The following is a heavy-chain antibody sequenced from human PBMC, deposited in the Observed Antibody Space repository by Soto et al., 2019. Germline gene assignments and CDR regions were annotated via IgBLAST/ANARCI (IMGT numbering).Heavy chain of an antibody. J-gene: IGHJ4*02. CDR1: GYTLTELS. V-gene: IGHV1-24*01. CDR3: ETGYYYESSGYYF. Sequence: ASVKVSCKVSGYTLTELSMHWVRQAPGKGLEWMGGFEPEDGETIYAQKFQGRVTMTEDTSKATAYMKLSSLRSEDTAVYYCETGYYYESSGYYFWGQGTLVTVSS. D-gene: IGHD3-22*01. CDR2: FEPEDGET.